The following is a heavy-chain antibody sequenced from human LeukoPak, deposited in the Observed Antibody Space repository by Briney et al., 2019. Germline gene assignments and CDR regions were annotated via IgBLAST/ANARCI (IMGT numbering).Heavy chain of an antibody. CDR2: INPNSGGT. Sequence: ASVKVSCKASGYTFTGYYMYWVRQAPGQGLEWMGWINPNSGGTKYGQKFQGRIIMTSDTSTSTAYVELSSLRSDDTAVFYCATVSVSSSSGFDYWGQGTLVTVSS. J-gene: IGHJ4*02. CDR3: ATVSVSSSSGFDY. V-gene: IGHV1-2*02. CDR1: GYTFTGYY. D-gene: IGHD6-6*01.